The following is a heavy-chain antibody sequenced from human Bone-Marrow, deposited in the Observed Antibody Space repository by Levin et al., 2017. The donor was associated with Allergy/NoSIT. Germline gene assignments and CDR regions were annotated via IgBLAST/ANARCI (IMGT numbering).Heavy chain of an antibody. CDR2: VFHSGNT. V-gene: IGHV4-59*01. J-gene: IGHJ2*01. CDR3: ARDLGIMEGFFDL. Sequence: TSETLSLTCNVSDGSFNDYYWGWLRQPPGKGLEWIGSVFHSGNTNSNPSLKSRVTISVDTSKNQFSLKLTSVTAADTAVYYCARDLGIMEGFFDLWGRGTLVTVSS. D-gene: IGHD1-1*01. CDR1: DGSFNDYY.